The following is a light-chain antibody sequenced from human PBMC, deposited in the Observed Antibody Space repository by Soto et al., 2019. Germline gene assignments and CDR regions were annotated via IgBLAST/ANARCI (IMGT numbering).Light chain of an antibody. V-gene: IGKV3-15*01. CDR1: QSVSIN. J-gene: IGKJ1*01. Sequence: EIVLTQSAGTLSLSPGEIATVSCRASQSVSINLAWYQQKPGQAPRLLIYGASSRATGIPARFSGSGSGTEFTLTISSLQSEDSAVYFCQQYNNWPRTFGQGTKVDIK. CDR2: GAS. CDR3: QQYNNWPRT.